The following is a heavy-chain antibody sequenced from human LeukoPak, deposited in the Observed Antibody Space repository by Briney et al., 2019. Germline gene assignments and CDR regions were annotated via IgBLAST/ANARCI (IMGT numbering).Heavy chain of an antibody. Sequence: RSSETLSLTCTVSGGSISSSSHYWVWIRQPPGRGLEWIGCIFPSGATYYNPSLKSRVTISVDTSRNQFSLKLSSVTAADTAVYFCARDLDIRYFGCFDYWGQGTLVTVSS. D-gene: IGHD3-9*01. CDR2: IFPSGAT. CDR1: GGSISSSSHY. J-gene: IGHJ4*02. CDR3: ARDLDIRYFGCFDY. V-gene: IGHV4-39*07.